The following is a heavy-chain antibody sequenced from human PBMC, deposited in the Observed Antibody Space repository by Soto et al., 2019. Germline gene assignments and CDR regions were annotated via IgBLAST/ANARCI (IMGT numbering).Heavy chain of an antibody. CDR3: ARQGGMITFGGAPYYYYGMDV. D-gene: IGHD3-16*01. J-gene: IGHJ6*02. CDR1: GYSFTSYW. V-gene: IGHV5-51*01. CDR2: IYPGDSDN. Sequence: PGESLKISCKGSGYSFTSYWIGWVRQMPGKGLEWMGIIYPGDSDNRYSPSFQGQVTISADKSISTAYLQWSSLKASDTAMYYCARQGGMITFGGAPYYYYGMDVWGQGTTVNVSS.